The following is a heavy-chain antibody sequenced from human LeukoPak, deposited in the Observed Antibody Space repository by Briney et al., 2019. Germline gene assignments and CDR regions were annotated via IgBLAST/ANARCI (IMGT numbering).Heavy chain of an antibody. CDR1: GYTFTSYG. CDR2: ISAYNGNT. V-gene: IGHV1-18*01. J-gene: IGHJ6*02. D-gene: IGHD5-18*01. CDR3: ARVPGGGYNYGSYYCGMDV. Sequence: ASVKVSCKASGYTFTSYGISWVRQAPGQGLEWMGWISAYNGNTNYAQKLQGRVTMTTDTSTSTAYMELRSLRSDDTAVYYCARVPGGGYNYGSYYCGMDVWGQGTTVTVSS.